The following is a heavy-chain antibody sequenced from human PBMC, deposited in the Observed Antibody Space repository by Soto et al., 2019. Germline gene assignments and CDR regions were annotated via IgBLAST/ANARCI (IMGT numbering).Heavy chain of an antibody. J-gene: IGHJ6*02. D-gene: IGHD3-3*01. Sequence: QVQLVESGGGVLQPGRSLRLSCAASGFTFSTYGMHWVRQSPGNGLEWVAVISYDGTNRNHADSVKGRFTISRYNSKNTLHLQMSSLRAEDTAVYYCAKDQSGYDHYAMDVWGQGTAVTVSS. CDR2: ISYDGTNR. CDR3: AKDQSGYDHYAMDV. V-gene: IGHV3-30*18. CDR1: GFTFSTYG.